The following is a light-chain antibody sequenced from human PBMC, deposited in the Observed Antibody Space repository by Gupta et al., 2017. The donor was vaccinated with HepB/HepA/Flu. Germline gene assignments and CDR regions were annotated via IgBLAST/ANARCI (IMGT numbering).Light chain of an antibody. CDR1: QSVSSSY. Sequence: IVLTQSPGTLSLSPGERATLSCRASQSVSSSYLAWYQQKPGQAPRLLIYGASSRATGIPDRLSGSGSGTDFTLTNSRVEAEDCAEYDGQQSVAFGGGTKVEIK. CDR2: GAS. CDR3: QQSVA. V-gene: IGKV3-20*01. J-gene: IGKJ4*01.